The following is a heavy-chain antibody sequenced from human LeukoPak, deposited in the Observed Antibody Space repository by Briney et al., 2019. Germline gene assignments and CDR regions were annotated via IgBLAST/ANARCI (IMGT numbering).Heavy chain of an antibody. CDR3: AREPHYDFWSGYDMDV. D-gene: IGHD3-3*01. V-gene: IGHV4-38-2*02. CDR2: IYHSGST. CDR1: GYSISSGYY. Sequence: PSETPSLTCTVSGYSISSGYYWGWIRQPPGKGLEWIGSIYHSGSTYYNPSLKSRVTISVDTSKNQFSLKLSSVTAADTAVYYCAREPHYDFWSGYDMDVWGKGTTVTVSS. J-gene: IGHJ6*03.